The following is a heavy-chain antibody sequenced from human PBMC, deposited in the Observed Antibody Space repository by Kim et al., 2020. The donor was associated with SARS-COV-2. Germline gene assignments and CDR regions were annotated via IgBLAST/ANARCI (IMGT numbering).Heavy chain of an antibody. CDR3: ARGSSAVARHY. J-gene: IGHJ4*02. Sequence: SETLSLTCAVHGGSLSGYYWNWIRQSPEKGLEWIGDINLGGRTNYNPSLKSRVTISIDTSKVQFSLNMTSVTAADTAIYYCARGSSAVARHYWGQETRVTVST. CDR2: INLGGRT. CDR1: GGSLSGYY. D-gene: IGHD2-2*01. V-gene: IGHV4-34*01.